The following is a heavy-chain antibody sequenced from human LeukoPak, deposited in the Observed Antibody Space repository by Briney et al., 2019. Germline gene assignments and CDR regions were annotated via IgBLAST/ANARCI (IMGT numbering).Heavy chain of an antibody. CDR3: AILSIAAAGEFDY. CDR1: GLTFSSYA. Sequence: PGGSLRLSCAASGLTFSSYAMHWVRQAPGKGLEWVALISYDGSNKYYADSVKGRFTISRDNAKNLLYLQMNSLRAEDTAVYYCAILSIAAAGEFDYWGQGTLVTVSS. V-gene: IGHV3-30*03. D-gene: IGHD6-13*01. J-gene: IGHJ4*02. CDR2: ISYDGSNK.